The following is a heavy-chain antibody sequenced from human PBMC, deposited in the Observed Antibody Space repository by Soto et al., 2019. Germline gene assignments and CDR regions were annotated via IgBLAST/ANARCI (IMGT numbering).Heavy chain of an antibody. Sequence: IQLVQSAGEVKRPGASVKVSCKASGYTFNTFGITWVRQAPGQGLEWMGCVSGYSDKRDYSRKLQDRITLTADTSTTTSYMELRSLTSADTAVYYCARGWGKYFGVNDFWGQVNLVNVSS. J-gene: IGHJ4*02. CDR2: VSGYSDKR. CDR1: GYTFNTFG. V-gene: IGHV1-18*01. D-gene: IGHD2-8*01. CDR3: ARGWGKYFGVNDF.